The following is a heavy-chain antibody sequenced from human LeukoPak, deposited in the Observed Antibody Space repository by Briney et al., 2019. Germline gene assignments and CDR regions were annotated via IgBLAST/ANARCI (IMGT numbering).Heavy chain of an antibody. V-gene: IGHV3-53*01. J-gene: IGHJ4*02. CDR1: GCTVSSNY. Sequence: GGSLRLSCAASGCTVSSNYMNWVRKAPAPGLERVSVIYSGGSTYYADSVKGRFTISRDNSKSTLFLQMNSLRAEDTALYYCVKRTMAGVLERRTYYFDYWGQGSLVTVSP. D-gene: IGHD2-2*01. CDR2: IYSGGST. CDR3: VKRTMAGVLERRTYYFDY.